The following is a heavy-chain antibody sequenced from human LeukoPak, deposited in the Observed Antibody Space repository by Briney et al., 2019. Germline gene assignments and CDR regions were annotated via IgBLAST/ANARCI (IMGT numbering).Heavy chain of an antibody. J-gene: IGHJ4*02. CDR2: INHSGST. D-gene: IGHD2-15*01. Sequence: PGGSLRLSCAASGFTFDDYGMSWIRQPPGKGLEWIGEINHSGSTNYNPSLKSRVTISVDTSKNQFSLKLSSVTAADTAVYYCATYSITAGRVLADYWGQGTLVTVSS. CDR1: GFTFDDYG. V-gene: IGHV4-34*08. CDR3: ATYSITAGRVLADY.